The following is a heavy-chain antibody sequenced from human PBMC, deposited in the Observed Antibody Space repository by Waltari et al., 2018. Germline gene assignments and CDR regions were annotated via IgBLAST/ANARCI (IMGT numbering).Heavy chain of an antibody. CDR3: ASLLLGYCSSTSCSH. J-gene: IGHJ4*02. D-gene: IGHD2-2*01. CDR2: INPNSGGR. Sequence: QVQLVQSGAEVKKPGASVKVSCKASGYTFTGYYMHWVRQAPGQGLEWMGWINPNSGGRNNAQRFQGRVTMTRDTAISTAYMGLSRLRSDDTAVYYCASLLLGYCSSTSCSHWGQGTLVTVSS. V-gene: IGHV1-2*02. CDR1: GYTFTGYY.